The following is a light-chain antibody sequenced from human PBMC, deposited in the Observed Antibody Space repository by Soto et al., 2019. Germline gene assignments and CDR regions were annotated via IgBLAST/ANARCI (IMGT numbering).Light chain of an antibody. CDR2: KAS. J-gene: IGKJ1*01. CDR1: QSISNW. V-gene: IGKV1-5*03. CDR3: QQYNSYQT. Sequence: DIQMTQSPSTLSASVGDRVTITCRASQSISNWLAWYQQKPGKAPKLLIYKASSLEGGVPSRFSGSGSGTEFTLTISSLQPDDFATYYCQQYNSYQTFGQGTKVEIK.